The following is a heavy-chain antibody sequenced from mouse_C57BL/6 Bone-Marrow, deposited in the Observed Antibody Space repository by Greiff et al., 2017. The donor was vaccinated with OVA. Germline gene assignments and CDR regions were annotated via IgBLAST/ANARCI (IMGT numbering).Heavy chain of an antibody. V-gene: IGHV2-2*01. CDR2: IWSGGST. CDR3: ARKGGLYYGNSYYAMDY. D-gene: IGHD2-1*01. Sequence: QVQLQQSGPGLVQPSQSLSITCTVSGFSLTSYGVHWVRQSPGKGLEWLGVIWSGGSTDYNAAFISRLSISKDNSKSQVFFKMNSLQADDTAIYYCARKGGLYYGNSYYAMDYWGQGTSVTVSS. J-gene: IGHJ4*01. CDR1: GFSLTSYG.